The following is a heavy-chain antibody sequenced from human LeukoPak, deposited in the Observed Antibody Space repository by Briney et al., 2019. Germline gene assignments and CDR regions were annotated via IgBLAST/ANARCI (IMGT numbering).Heavy chain of an antibody. CDR1: GGSISSYY. Sequence: SSETLSLTCTVSGGSISSYYWSWIRQPPGKGLEWIGYIYYSGSTNYNPSLESRVTISVDTSKNQFSLKLSSVTAADTAVYYCARDTHYYDSSGVDAFDIWGQGTMVTVSS. J-gene: IGHJ3*02. D-gene: IGHD3-22*01. CDR2: IYYSGST. CDR3: ARDTHYYDSSGVDAFDI. V-gene: IGHV4-59*01.